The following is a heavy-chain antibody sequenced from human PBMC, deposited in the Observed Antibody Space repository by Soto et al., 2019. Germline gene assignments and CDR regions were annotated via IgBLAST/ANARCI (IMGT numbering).Heavy chain of an antibody. CDR3: ARDSSGYYYGFGAFDI. D-gene: IGHD3-22*01. Sequence: GGSLRLSCAASGFTFSSYGMHWVRQAPGKGLEWVAVIWYDGSNKYYADSVKGRFTISRDNSKNTLYLQMNSLRAEDTAVYYCARDSSGYYYGFGAFDIWGQGTMVTVSS. CDR2: IWYDGSNK. CDR1: GFTFSSYG. V-gene: IGHV3-33*01. J-gene: IGHJ3*02.